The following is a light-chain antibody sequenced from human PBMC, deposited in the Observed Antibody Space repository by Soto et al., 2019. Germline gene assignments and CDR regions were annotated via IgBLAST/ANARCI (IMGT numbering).Light chain of an antibody. CDR2: AAS. Sequence: QLNHSPSSLSASVGDRVTMTCRASQGISTSLACYQQKPGKAPKLLIYAASTLQSGVPSRFSGSASGTDFTLTIDSLQPEDFATYYCQQFNTYPFTFGHVTRLE. CDR3: QQFNTYPFT. CDR1: QGISTS. J-gene: IGKJ5*01. V-gene: IGKV1-9*01.